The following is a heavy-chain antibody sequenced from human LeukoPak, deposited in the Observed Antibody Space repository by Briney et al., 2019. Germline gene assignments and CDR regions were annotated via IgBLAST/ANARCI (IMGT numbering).Heavy chain of an antibody. Sequence: ASVKVSCKASGYTFTSYGISWVRQAPGQGLEWMGWISAYNGNTNYAQKLQGRVTMTTDTSTSTAYVELRSLRSDDTAVYYCARVGNYNGDYVVLDAFDIWGQGTMVTVSS. CDR2: ISAYNGNT. V-gene: IGHV1-18*01. CDR1: GYTFTSYG. J-gene: IGHJ3*02. CDR3: ARVGNYNGDYVVLDAFDI. D-gene: IGHD4-17*01.